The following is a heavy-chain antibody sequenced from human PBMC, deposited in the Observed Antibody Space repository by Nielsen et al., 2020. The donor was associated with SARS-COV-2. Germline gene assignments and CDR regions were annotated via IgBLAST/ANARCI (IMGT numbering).Heavy chain of an antibody. Sequence: SETLSLTCAVHGGSFSGHQWNWIRQSPERGLEWIGEISESGSASFQPSLKGRVTITLDTSKIQFSLKMTSVTAADTAVYYCARGAESTTPRYVHYGLDVWGQGTTVTVSS. D-gene: IGHD1-14*01. CDR2: ISESGSA. V-gene: IGHV4-34*01. CDR1: GGSFSGHQ. J-gene: IGHJ6*02. CDR3: ARGAESTTPRYVHYGLDV.